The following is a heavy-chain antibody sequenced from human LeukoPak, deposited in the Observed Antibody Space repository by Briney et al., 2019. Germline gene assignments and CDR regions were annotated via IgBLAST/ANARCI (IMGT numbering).Heavy chain of an antibody. CDR1: GFTFSSYA. CDR3: AKTSGYRRFDP. J-gene: IGHJ5*02. V-gene: IGHV3-23*01. CDR2: ISGSGGST. D-gene: IGHD5-12*01. Sequence: GGSLRLPCAASGFTFSSYAMSWVRQAPGKGLEWVSAISGSGGSTYFADSVKGRFTISRDNSKNTLYLQMNSLRAEDTAVYYCAKTSGYRRFDPWGQGTLVTVSS.